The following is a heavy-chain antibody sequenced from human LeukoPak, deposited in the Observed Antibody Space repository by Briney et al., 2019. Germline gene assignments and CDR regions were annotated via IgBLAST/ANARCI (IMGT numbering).Heavy chain of an antibody. Sequence: GGSLRLSCAVSGFTFSAYWMSWVRQAPGKGLEWVANIKQDGSETYYVDSVEGRFTISRDNAKNSLYLQMNSLRVEDTAMYYCAKEVHYYGMDVWGQGTTVTVSS. CDR3: AKEVHYYGMDV. CDR1: GFTFSAYW. V-gene: IGHV3-7*01. CDR2: IKQDGSET. J-gene: IGHJ6*02.